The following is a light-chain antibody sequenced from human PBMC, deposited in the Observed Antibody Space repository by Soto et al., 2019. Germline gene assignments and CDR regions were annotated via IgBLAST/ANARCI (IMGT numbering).Light chain of an antibody. CDR3: QTWGTGIAV. Sequence: QPVLTQPPSASASLGASVKLSCTLSSGHSSYVIAWHQQQPEKAPRYLMRLNSDGSHSKGDGIPDRFSGSSSGAERYLTISSLQSEDEADYHCQTWGTGIAVFGGGTQLTV. J-gene: IGLJ7*01. CDR1: SGHSSYV. CDR2: LNSDGSH. V-gene: IGLV4-69*02.